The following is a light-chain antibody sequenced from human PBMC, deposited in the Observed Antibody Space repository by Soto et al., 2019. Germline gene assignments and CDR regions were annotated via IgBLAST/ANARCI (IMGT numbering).Light chain of an antibody. J-gene: IGLJ1*01. V-gene: IGLV2-14*01. CDR1: SSDVGGYNY. Sequence: QSALTQPASVSGSPGQSITISCTGTSSDVGGYNYVSWYQQHPGKAPKVMIYDVSNRPSGVSNRFSGSKSGNTASLPISGLQAEDEADYYCNSYTSSSTPYVFGTGTKLTVL. CDR3: NSYTSSSTPYV. CDR2: DVS.